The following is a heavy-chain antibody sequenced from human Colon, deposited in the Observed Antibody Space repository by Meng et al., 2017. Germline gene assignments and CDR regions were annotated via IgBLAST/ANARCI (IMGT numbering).Heavy chain of an antibody. CDR2: IHHGGTT. Sequence: QVQLQASGPGLVKPSGTLSLTCAVSGGSISSNYWWSWVRQSPKKGLEWIGEIHHGGTTNYNPSLKSRVTISVDTSNNQFSLKLSSVTAADTAVYYCARIDYGGNGIEKYFFDYWGQGTLVTVSS. J-gene: IGHJ4*02. CDR1: GGSISSNYW. V-gene: IGHV4-4*02. D-gene: IGHD4-23*01. CDR3: ARIDYGGNGIEKYFFDY.